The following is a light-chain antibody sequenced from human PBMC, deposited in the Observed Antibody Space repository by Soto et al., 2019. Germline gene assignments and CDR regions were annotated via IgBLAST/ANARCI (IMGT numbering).Light chain of an antibody. Sequence: EIVLTQSPGTLSLSPGERATLSCRASQNIDNKLVWYQQKPGQVPRLLIYDASTRATGIPARFSGSGSGTEYTLTISSLQSEDFAFYYCQQFHYWWTFGQGTKVDIK. CDR1: QNIDNK. CDR3: QQFHYWWT. CDR2: DAS. J-gene: IGKJ1*01. V-gene: IGKV3-15*01.